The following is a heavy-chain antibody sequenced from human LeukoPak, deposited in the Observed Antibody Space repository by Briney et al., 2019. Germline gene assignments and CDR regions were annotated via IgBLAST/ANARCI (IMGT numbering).Heavy chain of an antibody. Sequence: ASVKVSRKASGYTFTGYYMHWVRQAPGQGLEWMGWMNPNSGNTGYAQKFQGRVTMTRNTSISTAYMELSSLRSEDTAVYYCARGPKEGHDYWGQGTLVTVSS. CDR1: GYTFTGYY. CDR2: MNPNSGNT. V-gene: IGHV1-8*02. CDR3: ARGPKEGHDY. J-gene: IGHJ4*02.